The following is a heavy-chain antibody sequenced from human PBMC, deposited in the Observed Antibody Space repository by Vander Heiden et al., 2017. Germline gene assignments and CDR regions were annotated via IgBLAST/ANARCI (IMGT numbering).Heavy chain of an antibody. J-gene: IGHJ4*02. CDR3: ARDGGAYSSSSEFFDY. CDR2: IKQDGSEK. V-gene: IGHV3-7*01. CDR1: GFTFSSYW. D-gene: IGHD6-6*01. Sequence: EVQLVESGGGLVQPGGSLRLACAASGFTFSSYWMIWVRQAPGKGLEWVANIKQDGSEKYYVDSVKGRFTISRDNAKNSLYLQMNSLRAEDTAVYYCARDGGAYSSSSEFFDYWGQGTLVTVSS.